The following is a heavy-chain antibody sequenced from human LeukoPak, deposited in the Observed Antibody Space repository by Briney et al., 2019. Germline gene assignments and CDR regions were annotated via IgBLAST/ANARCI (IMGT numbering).Heavy chain of an antibody. Sequence: SVRVSCKASGGTFSSYAISGVRQAPGQGLEWMGGIIPIFGTANYAQKFQGRVTITADESTSTAYMELSSLRSEDTAVYYCAREYDSRGYWSAHWYLDLWGRGTLVTVSS. CDR1: GGTFSSYA. CDR2: IIPIFGTA. CDR3: AREYDSRGYWSAHWYLDL. D-gene: IGHD3-22*01. J-gene: IGHJ2*01. V-gene: IGHV1-69*01.